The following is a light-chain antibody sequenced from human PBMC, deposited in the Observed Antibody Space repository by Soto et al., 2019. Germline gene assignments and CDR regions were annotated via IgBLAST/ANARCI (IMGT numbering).Light chain of an antibody. CDR2: EVS. V-gene: IGLV2-8*01. CDR1: SSDVGGYNY. Sequence: QSALTQPPSASGSPGQSVTISCTGTSSDVGGYNYVSWYQQHPDKAPKLMIYEVSKRPSGVPDRFSGSKSGNTASLTVSGLQAEDEADYYCSSYAGSNHNWVFGGGTKLTIL. CDR3: SSYAGSNHNWV. J-gene: IGLJ3*02.